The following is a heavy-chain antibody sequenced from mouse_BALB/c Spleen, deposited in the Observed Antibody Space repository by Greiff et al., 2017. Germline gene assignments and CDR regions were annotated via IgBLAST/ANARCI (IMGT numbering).Heavy chain of an antibody. CDR2: ISSGSSTI. V-gene: IGHV5-17*02. D-gene: IGHD2-3*01. Sequence: EVQLVESGGGLVQPGGSRKLSCAASGFTFSSFGMHWVRQAPEKGLEWVAYISSGSSTIYYADTVKGRFTISRDNPKNTLFLQMTSLRSEDTAMYYCARDGWFAYWGQGTLVTVSA. CDR3: ARDGWFAY. CDR1: GFTFSSFG. J-gene: IGHJ3*01.